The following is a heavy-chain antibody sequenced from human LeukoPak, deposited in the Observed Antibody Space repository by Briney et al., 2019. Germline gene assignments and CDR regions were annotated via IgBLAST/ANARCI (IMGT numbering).Heavy chain of an antibody. J-gene: IGHJ4*02. D-gene: IGHD3-22*01. V-gene: IGHV3-23*01. Sequence: GGSLRLSCAASGFTFSSYEMNWVRQAPGKGLEWVSAISGSGGSTYYADSVKGRFTISRDNSKNTLYLQMNSLRAEDTAVYYCAKRISHYYDSSGWTFDYWGQGTLVTVSS. CDR1: GFTFSSYE. CDR2: ISGSGGST. CDR3: AKRISHYYDSSGWTFDY.